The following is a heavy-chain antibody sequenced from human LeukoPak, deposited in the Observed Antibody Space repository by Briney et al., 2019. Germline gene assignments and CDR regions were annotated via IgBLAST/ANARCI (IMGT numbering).Heavy chain of an antibody. CDR2: ISAYNGNT. CDR1: GYSFTNYD. J-gene: IGHJ4*02. V-gene: IGHV1-18*01. Sequence: ASVKVSCKASGYSFTNYDISWVRQAPGQGLEWMGWISAYNGNTNYAQKLQGRVTMTTDTSTSTAYMELRSLRSDDTAVYYCARDKAVAGMVLYFDYWGQGTLVTVSS. D-gene: IGHD6-19*01. CDR3: ARDKAVAGMVLYFDY.